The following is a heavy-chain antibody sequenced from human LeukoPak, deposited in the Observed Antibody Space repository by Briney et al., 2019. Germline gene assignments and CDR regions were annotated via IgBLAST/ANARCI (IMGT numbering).Heavy chain of an antibody. CDR3: TWGIAVAGPDLYYYYGMDV. CDR1: GFTFGDYA. V-gene: IGHV3-49*03. D-gene: IGHD6-19*01. Sequence: GGSLRLSCTASGFTFGDYAMSWFRQAPGKGLEGVGFIRSKAYGGTTEYAASVKGRFTISRDDSKSIAYLQMNSLKTEDTAVYYCTWGIAVAGPDLYYYYGMDVWGQGTTVTVSS. J-gene: IGHJ6*02. CDR2: IRSKAYGGTT.